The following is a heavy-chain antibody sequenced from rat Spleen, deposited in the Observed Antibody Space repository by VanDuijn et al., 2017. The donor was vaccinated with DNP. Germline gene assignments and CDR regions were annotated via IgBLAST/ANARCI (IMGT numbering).Heavy chain of an antibody. CDR2: ISSGGDT. J-gene: IGHJ2*01. CDR1: GFSLTTNG. D-gene: IGHD1-10*01. CDR3: TREREPYNNPYYFDY. Sequence: QVQLKESGPGLVQPSQTLSLTCTVSGFSLTTNGVSWVRQPPGKGLEWIAAISSGGDTYFNSALKSRLSISRDTSKSQVFLVMNSLQTEDTAIYFCTREREPYNNPYYFDYWGQGVMVTVSS. V-gene: IGHV2S12*01.